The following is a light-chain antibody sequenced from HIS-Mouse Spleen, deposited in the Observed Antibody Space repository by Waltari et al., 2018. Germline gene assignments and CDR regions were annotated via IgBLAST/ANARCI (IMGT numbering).Light chain of an antibody. Sequence: SYELTQPPSVSVSPGQTARITCSGDALPKKYAYWYQQKSGQAPVLVIYEDSKRPSGIPGRFSGSRLGTMATLTIRGGQVEDEADYYCYSTDSSGNHRVFGGGTKLTV. CDR1: ALPKKY. J-gene: IGLJ2*01. CDR3: YSTDSSGNHRV. CDR2: EDS. V-gene: IGLV3-10*01.